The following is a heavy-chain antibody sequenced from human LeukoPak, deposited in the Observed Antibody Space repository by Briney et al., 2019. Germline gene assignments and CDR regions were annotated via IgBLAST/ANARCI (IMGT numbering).Heavy chain of an antibody. CDR1: GYSFTSYV. CDR3: ARGNEGPSDY. Sequence: GASVKVSCKASGYSFTSYVITWMRQAPGQGLEWMGWISGYNGNTVYAPNLRGRVNMATDTSTNTAYMEIKSLRSDDAAVYYCARGNEGPSDYWGQGTLVAVSS. J-gene: IGHJ4*02. V-gene: IGHV1-18*01. CDR2: ISGYNGNT.